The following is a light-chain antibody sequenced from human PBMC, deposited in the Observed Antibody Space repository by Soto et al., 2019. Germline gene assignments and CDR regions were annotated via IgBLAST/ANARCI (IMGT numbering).Light chain of an antibody. CDR2: KAS. CDR1: QTISSW. CDR3: QLSYSPPRT. Sequence: DIKMTQYRSRLSVSVGDRVTITCRASQTISSWLAWYQQKPGKAPKLLIYKASTLKSGVPSRFSGSGSGTDFTLTISMFQPEDFATYCRQLSYSPPRTFGQGTKVEIK. V-gene: IGKV1-5*03. J-gene: IGKJ1*01.